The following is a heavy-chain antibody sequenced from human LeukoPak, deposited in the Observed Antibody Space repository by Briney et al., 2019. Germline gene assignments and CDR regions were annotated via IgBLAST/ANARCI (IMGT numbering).Heavy chain of an antibody. CDR2: ISYDGSNK. J-gene: IGHJ5*02. Sequence: PGRSLRLSCAASGFTFSSYGMHWVRQAPGKGLEWVAVISYDGSNKYYADSVKGRFTISRDNSKNTLYLQMNSLRAEDTAVYYCAKPGLSPLWFGELLLNWFDPWGQGTLVTVSS. V-gene: IGHV3-30*18. D-gene: IGHD3-10*01. CDR3: AKPGLSPLWFGELLLNWFDP. CDR1: GFTFSSYG.